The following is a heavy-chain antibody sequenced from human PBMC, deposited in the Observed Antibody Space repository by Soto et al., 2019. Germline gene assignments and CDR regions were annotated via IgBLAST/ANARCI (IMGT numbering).Heavy chain of an antibody. CDR3: SGGGRSSGWFWYY. CDR1: GVTFSSSA. Sequence: GGSLRLARAATGVTFSSSAMRWVRQGSGKGLVCVSFTDASCGDRYYAGSVKGRFTNSRDNSKNTLYLQMNSLRVEDTALYYCSGGGRSSGWFWYYWGQGSLVTVSS. D-gene: IGHD6-19*01. V-gene: IGHV3-23*01. J-gene: IGHJ4*02. CDR2: TDASCGDR.